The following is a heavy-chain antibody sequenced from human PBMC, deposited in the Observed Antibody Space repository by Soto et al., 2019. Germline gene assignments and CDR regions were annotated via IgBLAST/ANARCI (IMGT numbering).Heavy chain of an antibody. Sequence: PSETLSLTCAVSGGSISSGGYSWSWVRQPPGKGLGWIGYIYHSGSTYYNLSLKSRVTISVDRSKNQFSLKLSSVTAADTAVYYCARGQEGVVPAALYYWGQGTLVTVS. J-gene: IGHJ4*02. V-gene: IGHV4-30-2*01. CDR2: IYHSGST. D-gene: IGHD2-2*01. CDR1: GGSISSGGYS. CDR3: ARGQEGVVPAALYY.